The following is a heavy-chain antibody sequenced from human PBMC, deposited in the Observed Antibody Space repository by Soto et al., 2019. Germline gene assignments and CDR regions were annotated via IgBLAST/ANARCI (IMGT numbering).Heavy chain of an antibody. J-gene: IGHJ4*02. CDR3: ASQTGYYFDY. CDR1: GFTFSSYA. CDR2: ISGSGGST. D-gene: IGHD7-27*01. Sequence: WGSLRLSCAASGFTFSSYAMSWVRQAPGKGLEWVSAISGSGGSTYYADSVKGRFTISRDNAKNTLYLQMNSLRAEDTAVYYCASQTGYYFDYWGQGTLVTVSS. V-gene: IGHV3-23*01.